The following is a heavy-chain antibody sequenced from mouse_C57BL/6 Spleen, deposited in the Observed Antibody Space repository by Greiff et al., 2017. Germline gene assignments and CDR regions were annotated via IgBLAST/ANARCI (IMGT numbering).Heavy chain of an antibody. CDR1: GYAFSSYW. Sequence: VQLQQSGAELVKPGASVKISCKASGYAFSSYWMNWVKQRPGKGLEWIGQFYPGDGDTNYNGKFKGKATLTVDKSSSTAYMQLSSLTSEDSAVYFCARDITTVVAPGFAYWGQGTLVTVSA. CDR2: FYPGDGDT. V-gene: IGHV1-80*01. D-gene: IGHD1-1*01. J-gene: IGHJ3*01. CDR3: ARDITTVVAPGFAY.